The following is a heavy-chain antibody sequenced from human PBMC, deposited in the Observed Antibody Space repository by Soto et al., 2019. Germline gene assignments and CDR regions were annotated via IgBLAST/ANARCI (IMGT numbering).Heavy chain of an antibody. CDR3: PHRPPYCGGDCYSPGAFDI. D-gene: IGHD2-21*02. Sequence: ESGPALVNPTQTLTLTCTFSGFSLSTSGVGVGWIRQPPGKALEWLALIYWNDDKRYSPSLKSRLTITKDTSKNQVVLRMTNMDPVDTATYSCPHRPPYCGGDCYSPGAFDIWGQGTMVTVSS. V-gene: IGHV2-5*01. J-gene: IGHJ3*02. CDR2: IYWNDDK. CDR1: GFSLSTSGVG.